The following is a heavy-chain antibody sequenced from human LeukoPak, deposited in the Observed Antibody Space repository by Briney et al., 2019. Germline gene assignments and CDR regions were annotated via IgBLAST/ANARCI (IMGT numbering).Heavy chain of an antibody. V-gene: IGHV3-53*01. D-gene: IGHD1-26*01. J-gene: IGHJ5*02. CDR2: IYSGGST. CDR1: GSTLSSNY. Sequence: GGSLRLSCAASGSTLSSNYMSWVRQAPGKGLDPVSVIYSGGSTYYADSVKGRFTISRDNSKNTLYLQMNSLRAEDTAVYYCARDGVGAQYNWFDPWGQGTLVTVSS. CDR3: ARDGVGAQYNWFDP.